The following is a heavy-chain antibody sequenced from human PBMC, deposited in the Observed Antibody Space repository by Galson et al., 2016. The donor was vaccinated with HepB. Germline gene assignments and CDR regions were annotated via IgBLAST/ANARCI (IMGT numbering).Heavy chain of an antibody. Sequence: SLRLSCAASGFTFSGYGMHWVRQAPGKGLEWVAADSMDGRGKWYAESVEGRFTISRDNFNNMLYLQMSSLIPDDTAVYFCAKRHEYCPPVGCSVDYWGQGTLVSVSS. CDR1: GFTFSGYG. D-gene: IGHD2/OR15-2a*01. CDR2: DSMDGRGK. CDR3: AKRHEYCPPVGCSVDY. V-gene: IGHV3-30*18. J-gene: IGHJ4*02.